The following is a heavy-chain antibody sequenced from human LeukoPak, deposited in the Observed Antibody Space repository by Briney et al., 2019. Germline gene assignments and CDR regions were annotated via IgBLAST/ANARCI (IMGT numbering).Heavy chain of an antibody. Sequence: GGSLRLSCAASGFTFSSYGMHWVRQAPGKGLEWVAFIRYDGSNKYYTDSVKGRFTISRDNSKNSLYLQMNSLRAEDTALYYCAKSIAVAGHAFDIWGQGTMVTVSS. V-gene: IGHV3-30*02. D-gene: IGHD6-19*01. CDR1: GFTFSSYG. J-gene: IGHJ3*02. CDR3: AKSIAVAGHAFDI. CDR2: IRYDGSNK.